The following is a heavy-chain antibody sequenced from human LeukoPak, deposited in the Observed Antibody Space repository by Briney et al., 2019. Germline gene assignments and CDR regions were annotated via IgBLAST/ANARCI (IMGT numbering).Heavy chain of an antibody. CDR3: ARGENSGSYFTIGNAFDI. J-gene: IGHJ3*02. CDR1: GFTFSSCE. Sequence: GGSLRLSCAASGFTFSSCEMNWVRQAPGKGLEWVSSITGSGSYIYSADSVKGRFTISRDNAKNSLYLQMNSLRAEDTALYYCARGENSGSYFTIGNAFDIWGQGTMVTVSS. CDR2: ITGSGSYI. V-gene: IGHV3-21*01. D-gene: IGHD1-26*01.